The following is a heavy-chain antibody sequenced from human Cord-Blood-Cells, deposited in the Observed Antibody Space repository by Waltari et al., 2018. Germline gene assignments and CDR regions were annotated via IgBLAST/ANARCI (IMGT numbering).Heavy chain of an antibody. CDR1: GGSFSGYY. CDR3: ARAIGSSGWYFDY. D-gene: IGHD6-19*01. V-gene: IGHV4-34*01. Sequence: QVQLQQWGAGLLKPSETLSITCAVYGGSFSGYYWSWIRQPPGKGLEWIGEINHSGSTNYNPSLKSRVTISVDTSKNQFSLKLSSVTAADTAVYYCARAIGSSGWYFDYWGQGTLVTVSS. J-gene: IGHJ4*02. CDR2: INHSGST.